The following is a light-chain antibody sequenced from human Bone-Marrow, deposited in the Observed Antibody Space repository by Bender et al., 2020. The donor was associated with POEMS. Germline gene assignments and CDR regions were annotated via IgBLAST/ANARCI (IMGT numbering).Light chain of an antibody. CDR1: TSNIGTNY. CDR2: YDD. Sequence: QSVLTQPPSASGTPGQRVTISCSGDTSNIGTNYVYWYQQLPGTAPKLLIYYDDLLTPGVSDRFSASKSGTSASLAISELQSEDEALYYCSAWDDSLSGWVFGGGTKLTVL. J-gene: IGLJ3*02. CDR3: SAWDDSLSGWV. V-gene: IGLV1-47*02.